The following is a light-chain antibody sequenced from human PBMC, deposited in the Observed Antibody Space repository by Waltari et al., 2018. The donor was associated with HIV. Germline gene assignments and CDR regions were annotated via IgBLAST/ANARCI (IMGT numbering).Light chain of an antibody. V-gene: IGLV1-51*01. CDR2: DNN. CDR3: GTWDSSLSAGGV. CDR1: SSNIGNNY. J-gene: IGLJ2*01. Sequence: TQPPSVSAAPGQKVTISCSGSSSNIGNNYVSWYQQLPGTAPKLLIYDNNNRPSGIPDRFSGSKSGTSATLGITGLQTGDEDDYYCGTWDSSLSAGGVFGGGTKLTVL.